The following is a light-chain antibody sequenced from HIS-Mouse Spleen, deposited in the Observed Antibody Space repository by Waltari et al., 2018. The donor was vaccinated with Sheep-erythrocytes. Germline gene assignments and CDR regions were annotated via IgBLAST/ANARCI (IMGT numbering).Light chain of an antibody. CDR2: QDR. J-gene: IGLJ2*01. CDR3: QAWDSSTAV. Sequence: SYELTQPPSVSVSPGQTASITCSGDKLGDKYACWYQQKPGQSPVLVIYQDRKRPSGSPGRFSGSNSGNTATLTISGTQAMDEADYYCQAWDSSTAVFGGGTKLTVL. V-gene: IGLV3-1*01. CDR1: KLGDKY.